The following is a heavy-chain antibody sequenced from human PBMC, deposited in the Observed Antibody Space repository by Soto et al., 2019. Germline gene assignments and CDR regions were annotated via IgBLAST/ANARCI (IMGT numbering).Heavy chain of an antibody. J-gene: IGHJ4*02. Sequence: GVSLRLSCAASGFTFSSYAMSWVRQAPGKGLECISVISGSGGSTYYADSVKGRFTISRDNSKNTLYLQMNSLRAEDSATYYCAKDLVLYSSSSPHYFDYWGQGSLVTVSS. D-gene: IGHD6-6*01. CDR1: GFTFSSYA. V-gene: IGHV3-23*01. CDR2: ISGSGGST. CDR3: AKDLVLYSSSSPHYFDY.